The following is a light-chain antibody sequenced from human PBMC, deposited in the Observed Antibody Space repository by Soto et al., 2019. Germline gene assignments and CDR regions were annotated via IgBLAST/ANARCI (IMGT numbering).Light chain of an antibody. CDR2: GAS. Sequence: EIVLTQSPGTLSLSPGARATLSCRASQSVGSNYLAWYQQKPGQAPRLHIYGASNRATGIPDRFSASGSGTDFTLTISRLKPEDFAVYYCQQHGSSPFTFGPGTKVDI. V-gene: IGKV3-20*01. CDR1: QSVGSNY. CDR3: QQHGSSPFT. J-gene: IGKJ3*01.